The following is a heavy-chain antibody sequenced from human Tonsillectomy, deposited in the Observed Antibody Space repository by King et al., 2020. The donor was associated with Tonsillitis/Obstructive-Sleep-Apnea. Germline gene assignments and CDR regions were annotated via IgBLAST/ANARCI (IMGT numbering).Heavy chain of an antibody. D-gene: IGHD1-26*01. CDR2: ISAYNGNT. V-gene: IGHV1-18*01. CDR1: GYTFTSYG. CDR3: ARVQVGATLQEGPYLDY. Sequence: VQLVESGAEVKKPGASVKVSCKASGYTFTSYGISWVRQAPGQGLEWMGWISAYNGNTNYAQKLQGRVTMTTDTSTSTAYMELRSLRSDDTAVYYCARVQVGATLQEGPYLDYWGQGTLVTVSS. J-gene: IGHJ4*02.